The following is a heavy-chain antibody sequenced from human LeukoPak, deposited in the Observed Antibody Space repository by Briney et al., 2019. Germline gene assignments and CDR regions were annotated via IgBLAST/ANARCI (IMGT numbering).Heavy chain of an antibody. V-gene: IGHV4-4*02. D-gene: IGHD3-22*01. CDR2: MYLSGTT. Sequence: SGTLSLTCTASGDSINSLDLWSWVRQPPGKGLEWIGEMYLSGTTHSNPSVRSRVTISIDKSKNQFFLNLSSVTAADTAVYYCAGLVGRYSSGLYYYYFDYWGQGTLVTVSS. CDR1: GDSINSLDL. J-gene: IGHJ4*02. CDR3: AGLVGRYSSGLYYYYFDY.